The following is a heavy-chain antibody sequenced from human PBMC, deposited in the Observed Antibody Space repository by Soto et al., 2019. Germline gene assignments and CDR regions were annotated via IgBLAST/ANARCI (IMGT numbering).Heavy chain of an antibody. Sequence: QLQLQESGSGLVKPSQTLSLTCAVSGGSISSGGYSWSWIRQPPGKGLEWIGYIYHSGSTYYNPSLXGXVXIXXDRSKNQFSLKLRSVTAADTAVYYCAREVLYDSSGYYYFDYWGQGTLVTVSS. V-gene: IGHV4-30-2*01. D-gene: IGHD3-22*01. CDR2: IYHSGST. CDR1: GGSISSGGYS. CDR3: AREVLYDSSGYYYFDY. J-gene: IGHJ4*02.